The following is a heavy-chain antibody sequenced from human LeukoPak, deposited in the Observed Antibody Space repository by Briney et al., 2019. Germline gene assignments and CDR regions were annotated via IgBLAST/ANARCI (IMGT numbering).Heavy chain of an antibody. CDR3: ARGPITIFGVDPYGMDV. CDR1: GYTFTSYA. CDR2: INAGNGNT. V-gene: IGHV1-3*01. Sequence: ASVTVSCKASGYTFTSYAMHWVRQAPGQRLEWMGWINAGNGNTKYSQKFQGRVTITRDTSASTAYMELSSLRSEGTAVYYCARGPITIFGVDPYGMDVWGQGTTVTVSS. J-gene: IGHJ6*02. D-gene: IGHD3-3*01.